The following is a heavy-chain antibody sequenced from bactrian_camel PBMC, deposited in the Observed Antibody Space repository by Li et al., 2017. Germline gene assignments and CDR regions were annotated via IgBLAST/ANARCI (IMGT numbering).Heavy chain of an antibody. D-gene: IGHD6*01. V-gene: IGHV3S53*01. Sequence: QLVESGGGSVLAGGTLKLSCVPSKRIYTDCRMGWYRQAPGKERELISYIANDGTITSGDAMKGRFTIAQDNFKKTLYLEMTNLRPDDSGTYYCAAVHGYTPPVVVAGTYGMDYWGKGTQVTVS. J-gene: IGHJ7*01. CDR2: IANDGTI. CDR1: KRIYTDCR.